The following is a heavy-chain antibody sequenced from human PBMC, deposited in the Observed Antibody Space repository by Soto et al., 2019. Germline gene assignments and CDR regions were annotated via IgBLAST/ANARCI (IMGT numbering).Heavy chain of an antibody. CDR1: GGTFSSYA. Sequence: QVQLVQSGAEVKKPGSSVKVSCKASGGTFSSYAISWVRQAPGHGLEWMGGIIPIFGTANYAQKFQGRVTITADEATSTAYMELSSLRSEDTAVYYCAREGGSRNYRYYARDVWCQGTTVTVSS. CDR2: IIPIFGTA. J-gene: IGHJ6*02. D-gene: IGHD3-10*01. CDR3: AREGGSRNYRYYARDV. V-gene: IGHV1-69*12.